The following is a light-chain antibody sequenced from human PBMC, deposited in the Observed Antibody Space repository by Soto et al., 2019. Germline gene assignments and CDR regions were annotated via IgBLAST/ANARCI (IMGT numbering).Light chain of an antibody. J-gene: IGLJ1*01. CDR1: SSDIGAYDY. CDR2: EVN. V-gene: IGLV2-14*01. CDR3: FSFTPTSTRV. Sequence: QSALTQPASLYGSPGQSITISCTGTSSDIGAYDYVSWFQQHPGKAPKLMISEVNNRPSGVSNRFSGSKSGNTAYLTISGLQVEDEAEYFFFSFTPTSTRVFGTGTKLTVL.